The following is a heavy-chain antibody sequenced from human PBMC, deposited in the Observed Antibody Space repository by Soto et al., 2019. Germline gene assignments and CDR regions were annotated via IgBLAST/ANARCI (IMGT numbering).Heavy chain of an antibody. D-gene: IGHD3-3*01. CDR2: INHSGST. J-gene: IGHJ5*02. Sequence: SETPSLTCAVYGGAFSGFYWGWIRPPPGKGLEWIGEINHSGSTNYNPSLKSRVTISVDTSKNQFSLKLSSVTAADTAVYYCARREWLLRNWFEPWGQGTLVTVSS. CDR1: GGAFSGFY. V-gene: IGHV4-34*01. CDR3: ARREWLLRNWFEP.